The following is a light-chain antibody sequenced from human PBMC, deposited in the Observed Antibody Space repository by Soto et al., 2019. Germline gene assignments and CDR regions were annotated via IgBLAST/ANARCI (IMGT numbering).Light chain of an antibody. CDR3: CSYAGTYTQWV. Sequence: QSVLTQPRSVSGSPGQSVTISCTGTSSDVGGYNYVSWYQQHPGKAPKLVIYDVSKRPSEVPDRFSGSKSGNTASLTVSGLQAEDEADYSCCSYAGTYTQWVFGGGTKVTVL. J-gene: IGLJ3*02. V-gene: IGLV2-11*01. CDR1: SSDVGGYNY. CDR2: DVS.